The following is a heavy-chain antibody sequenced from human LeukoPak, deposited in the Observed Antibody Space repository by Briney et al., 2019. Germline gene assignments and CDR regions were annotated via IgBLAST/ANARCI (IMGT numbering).Heavy chain of an antibody. CDR1: GGSISSYY. Sequence: SETLSLTCTVSGGSISSYYWSWIRQPPGKGLEWIGYIYYSGSTNYNPSLKSRVTISVDTSKNQFSLKLSSVTAADTAVYYCARQGDERTANDFDYWGQGTLVTVSS. CDR3: ARQGDERTANDFDY. CDR2: IYYSGST. J-gene: IGHJ4*02. D-gene: IGHD5-24*01. V-gene: IGHV4-59*08.